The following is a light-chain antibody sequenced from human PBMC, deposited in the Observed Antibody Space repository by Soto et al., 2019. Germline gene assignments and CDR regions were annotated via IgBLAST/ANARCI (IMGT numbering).Light chain of an antibody. CDR2: GAS. CDR3: QQYNNWPPIT. V-gene: IGKV3D-15*01. J-gene: IGKJ5*01. Sequence: EIVMTQSPATLSVSPVERATLSCRASQSVSSDLAWYQQKPGQAPRLLIYGASTRAAGIPARFSGSGSGTEFTLTISSLQSEDIAVYYCQQYNNWPPITFGQGTRLEIK. CDR1: QSVSSD.